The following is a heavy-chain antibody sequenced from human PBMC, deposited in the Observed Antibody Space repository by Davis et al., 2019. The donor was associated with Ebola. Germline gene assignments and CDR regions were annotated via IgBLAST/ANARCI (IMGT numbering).Heavy chain of an antibody. J-gene: IGHJ4*02. CDR2: ISGSGGST. D-gene: IGHD4-17*01. CDR1: GFTFSDYY. CDR3: ARDDYGDSYFDY. Sequence: GGSLRLSCAASGFTFSDYYMSWVRQAPGKGLEWVSAISGSGGSTYYADSVKGRFTISRDNSKNTLYLQMNSLRAEDTAVYYCARDDYGDSYFDYWGQGTLVTVSS. V-gene: IGHV3-23*01.